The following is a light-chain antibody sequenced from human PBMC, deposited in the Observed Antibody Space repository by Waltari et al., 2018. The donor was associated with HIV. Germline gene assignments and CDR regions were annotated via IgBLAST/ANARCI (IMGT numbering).Light chain of an antibody. CDR3: HQYASFSGT. CDR2: QAS. CDR1: PNVGAF. V-gene: IGKV1-5*03. J-gene: IGKJ1*01. Sequence: DIRLTQSPSTLSASAGDRVAITCRAGPNVGAFLAWYQQQPGKPPKLLIYQASILEGGVPSRFSGSVSGSDFTLTINGLQSDDFATYYCHQYASFSGTFGQGTKVEL.